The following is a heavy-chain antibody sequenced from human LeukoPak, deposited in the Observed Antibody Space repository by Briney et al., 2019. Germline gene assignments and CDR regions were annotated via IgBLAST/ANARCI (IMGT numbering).Heavy chain of an antibody. J-gene: IGHJ4*02. V-gene: IGHV1-2*02. Sequence: ASVKVSCKASGYTFTSYAMNWVRQAPGQGLEWMGWINPNSGVTIYAQKFQGRVTMTRDTSISTAYMELSRLRSDDTAVYSCARSRGLFSSWYADYWGQGTLVTVSS. CDR2: INPNSGVT. D-gene: IGHD6-13*01. CDR1: GYTFTSYA. CDR3: ARSRGLFSSWYADY.